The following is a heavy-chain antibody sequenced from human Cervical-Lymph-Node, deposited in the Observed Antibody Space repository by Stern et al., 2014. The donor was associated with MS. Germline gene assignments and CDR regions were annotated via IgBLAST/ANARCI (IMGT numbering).Heavy chain of an antibody. CDR1: GDSISSYTHY. Sequence: QLQLQESGPGLVKPSETLSLTCAVSGDSISSYTHYWAWIRQPPGKGLAWIGSVYYSGATYYNPSLKSPVTISVDPPKNHFSLGLNSVTAADTAVYYCAKHACTGAACPFDLWGQGTLVTVSS. CDR3: AKHACTGAACPFDL. V-gene: IGHV4-39*01. D-gene: IGHD2-8*02. J-gene: IGHJ4*02. CDR2: VYYSGAT.